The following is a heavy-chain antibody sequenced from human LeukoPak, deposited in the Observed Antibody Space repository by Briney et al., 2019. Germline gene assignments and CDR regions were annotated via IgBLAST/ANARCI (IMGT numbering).Heavy chain of an antibody. CDR3: ARDVMFNY. Sequence: ASVKVSCKASGYTFTGYYIYWVRQAPGQGLEWMGWINPKNGGTSYPQKFQGRVTMTRDTSISTVYMELNRLTSDDTAVYYCARDVMFNYWGQGTLVTVFS. CDR2: INPKNGGT. V-gene: IGHV1-2*02. J-gene: IGHJ4*02. CDR1: GYTFTGYY.